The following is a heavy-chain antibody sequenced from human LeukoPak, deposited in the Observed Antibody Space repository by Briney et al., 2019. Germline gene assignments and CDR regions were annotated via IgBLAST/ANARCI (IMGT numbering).Heavy chain of an antibody. Sequence: GGSLRLSCAASGCTFSSYAMSWVRQAPGKGLEWLSYTSSGSSTIYYADAVKGRFVISRDNTKKTLDLEMNSLRAEDTAVYFCARVAHFDRGMDVWGQGTTVVVSS. J-gene: IGHJ6*02. D-gene: IGHD3-9*01. CDR3: ARVAHFDRGMDV. CDR2: TSSGSSTI. V-gene: IGHV3-48*04. CDR1: GCTFSSYA.